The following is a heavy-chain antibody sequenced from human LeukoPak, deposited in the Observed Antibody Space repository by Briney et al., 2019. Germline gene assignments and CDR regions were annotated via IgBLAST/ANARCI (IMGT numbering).Heavy chain of an antibody. CDR3: ARDRINYDILTGYWYFDL. V-gene: IGHV3-30-3*01. D-gene: IGHD3-9*01. Sequence: PGGSLRLSCAASGFTFSSYAMHWVRQAPGKGLEWVAVISYDGSNKYYADSVKGRFTISRDNSKNTLYLQMNSLRAEDTAVYYCARDRINYDILTGYWYFDLWGRGTLVTVSS. CDR1: GFTFSSYA. J-gene: IGHJ2*01. CDR2: ISYDGSNK.